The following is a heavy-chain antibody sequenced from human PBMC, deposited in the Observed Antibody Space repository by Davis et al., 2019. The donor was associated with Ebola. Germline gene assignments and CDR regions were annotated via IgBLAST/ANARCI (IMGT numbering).Heavy chain of an antibody. CDR2: ISGNGGRT. CDR1: GFTFSSYA. J-gene: IGHJ4*02. Sequence: PGGSLRLSCVASGFTFSSYALSWLRQTPGQGPEWVFAISGNGGRTYCADSVKGRFTISRDNSKNTLFLQMNSLRVEDTALYHCASSSGYWGQGTLVTVSS. D-gene: IGHD6-6*01. V-gene: IGHV3-23*01. CDR3: ASSSGY.